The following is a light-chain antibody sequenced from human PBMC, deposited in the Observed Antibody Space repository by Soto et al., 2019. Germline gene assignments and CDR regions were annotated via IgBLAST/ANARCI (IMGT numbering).Light chain of an antibody. J-gene: IGKJ1*01. CDR3: QQYGSSLWP. CDR1: QSVSSSY. CDR2: GAS. V-gene: IGKV3-20*01. Sequence: EIVLTQSPGTLSLSPGERATLSCRASQSVSSSYLAWYQQKPGQAPRLLIYGASSRATGIPDRFSGSGSGTDFTLTISRLEPEDFAVYYCQQYGSSLWPFGQGTKVAIK.